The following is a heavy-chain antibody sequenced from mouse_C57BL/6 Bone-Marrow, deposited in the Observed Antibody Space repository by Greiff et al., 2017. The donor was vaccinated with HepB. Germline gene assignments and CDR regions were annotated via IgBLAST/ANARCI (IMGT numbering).Heavy chain of an antibody. J-gene: IGHJ4*01. Sequence: QVQLKESGPGLVAPSQRLSITCTVSGFSLTSYGVHWVRQPPGKGLEWLVVIWSDGSTTYNSALKSRLSISKDNSKSQVFLKMNSLQTDDTAMYYCARHNYYGSSYGYAMDYWGQGTSVTVSS. CDR2: IWSDGST. CDR3: ARHNYYGSSYGYAMDY. CDR1: GFSLTSYG. D-gene: IGHD1-1*01. V-gene: IGHV2-6-1*01.